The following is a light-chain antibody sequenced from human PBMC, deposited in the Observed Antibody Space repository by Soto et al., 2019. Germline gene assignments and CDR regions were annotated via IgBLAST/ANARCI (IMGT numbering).Light chain of an antibody. J-gene: IGLJ3*02. CDR2: GNS. CDR1: SSNIGAGYD. V-gene: IGLV1-40*01. Sequence: QSVLTQPPSVSGAPGQRVTISCTGSSSNIGAGYDVHWYQQLPGTAPKLLIYGNSNRPSGVPDRFSGSKSGTSASLAITGRQAEDEADYYCQSYDRSLSGRVFGGGTKVTVL. CDR3: QSYDRSLSGRV.